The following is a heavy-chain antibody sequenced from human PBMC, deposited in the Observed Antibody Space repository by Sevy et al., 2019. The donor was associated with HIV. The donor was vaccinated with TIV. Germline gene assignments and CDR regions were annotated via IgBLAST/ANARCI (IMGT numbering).Heavy chain of an antibody. V-gene: IGHV4-59*12. CDR2: MYYNGRT. J-gene: IGHJ6*02. CDR1: GGSISSYY. CDR3: ARAGGNTDWGMDV. Sequence: SETLSLTCTVSGGSISSYYWSWIRQPPGKGLEAIGYMYYNGRTYYNPSPSSRVTISVDKSQNQVSLQLSSATAADTAVYYCARAGGNTDWGMDVWGQGITVTVSS. D-gene: IGHD3-16*01.